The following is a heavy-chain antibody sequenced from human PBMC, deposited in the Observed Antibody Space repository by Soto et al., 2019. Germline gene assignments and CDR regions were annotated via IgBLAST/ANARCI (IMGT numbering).Heavy chain of an antibody. V-gene: IGHV3-33*01. D-gene: IGHD6-13*01. CDR3: ARDPVPYSRSWYAYFQH. CDR1: GFTFSSYG. Sequence: QVQLVESGGGVVQPGRSLRLSCAASGFTFSSYGMHWVRQAPGKGLEWVAVIWYDGSNKYYADSVKGRFTISRDNSKNTLYLQMNSLRAEDTAVYYCARDPVPYSRSWYAYFQHWGQGTLVTVSS. J-gene: IGHJ1*01. CDR2: IWYDGSNK.